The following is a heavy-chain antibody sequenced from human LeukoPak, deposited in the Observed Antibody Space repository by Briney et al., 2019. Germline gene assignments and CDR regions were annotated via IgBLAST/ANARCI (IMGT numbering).Heavy chain of an antibody. CDR3: ATGGGPGWFGELFRGYYFDY. Sequence: GGSLRLSCAGSGFTFSSYSMNWVRQAPGKGLEWVSAISGSGSYIYYADSVKGRFTISRDNAKNSLYLQMNSLRAQDTAVYYCATGGGPGWFGELFRGYYFDYWGQGTLVTVSS. V-gene: IGHV3-21*01. J-gene: IGHJ4*02. CDR1: GFTFSSYS. CDR2: ISGSGSYI. D-gene: IGHD3-10*01.